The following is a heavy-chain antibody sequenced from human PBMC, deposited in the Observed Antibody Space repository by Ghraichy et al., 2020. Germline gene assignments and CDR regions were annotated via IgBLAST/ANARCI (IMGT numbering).Heavy chain of an antibody. V-gene: IGHV3-66*01. CDR2: AFYDGTT. CDR1: DFTFRNSH. CDR3: VRERDCRGGDCQGGD. Sequence: GESLRLSCAASDFTFRNSHMSWVRQAPGKGLEWVSGAFYDGTTHYADSVKGRFTVSRDNFGNFLYLQMSTLRVDDTAVYYCVRERDCRGGDCQGGDWGQGTLVSVSS. D-gene: IGHD2-21*02. J-gene: IGHJ4*02.